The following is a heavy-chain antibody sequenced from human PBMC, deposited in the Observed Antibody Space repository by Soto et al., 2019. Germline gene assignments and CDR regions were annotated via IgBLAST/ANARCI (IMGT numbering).Heavy chain of an antibody. CDR2: IYYSGST. CDR1: GGSISSGGYY. D-gene: IGHD3-10*01. J-gene: IGHJ6*02. Sequence: SETLSLTCTVSGGSISSGGYYWSWIRRHPGKGLEWIGYIYYSGSTYYNPSLKSRVTISVDTSKNQFSLKLSSVTAADTAVYYCAGDSRFRLDGMDVWGQGTTVTVSS. V-gene: IGHV4-31*03. CDR3: AGDSRFRLDGMDV.